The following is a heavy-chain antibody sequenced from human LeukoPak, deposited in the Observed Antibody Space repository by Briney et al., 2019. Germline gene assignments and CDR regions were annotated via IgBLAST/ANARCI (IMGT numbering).Heavy chain of an antibody. CDR1: GFTFSSYA. Sequence: GGSLRLSCAASGFTFSSYAMHWVRQAPGKGLEWVAVISYDTTNTYYADSVKGRFTISRDNSKSTLCLQMNSLRAEDTAVYYCASGRFVAHTTIGVWGQGTLLSVSS. CDR2: ISYDTTNT. D-gene: IGHD1-26*01. CDR3: ASGRFVAHTTIGV. J-gene: IGHJ1*01. V-gene: IGHV3-30-3*01.